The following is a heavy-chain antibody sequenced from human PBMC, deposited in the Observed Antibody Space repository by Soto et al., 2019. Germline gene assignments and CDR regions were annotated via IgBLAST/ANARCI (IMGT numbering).Heavy chain of an antibody. CDR2: ISGSGGST. CDR3: PKEGEHTSGWANFDS. Sequence: EVQLLESGGGLVQPGGSLRLSCAASGFTFSSYAMSWVRQAPGKGLDWVSAISGSGGSTYSADSVKGRFTISRDNSKNTPYLQRNSLRAEDTAVYYCPKEGEHTSGWANFDSWGQGTLVTVSS. V-gene: IGHV3-23*01. CDR1: GFTFSSYA. D-gene: IGHD6-19*01. J-gene: IGHJ4*02.